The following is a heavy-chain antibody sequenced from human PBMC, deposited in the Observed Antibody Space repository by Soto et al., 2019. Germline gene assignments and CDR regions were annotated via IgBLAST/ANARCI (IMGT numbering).Heavy chain of an antibody. D-gene: IGHD6-6*01. CDR1: GYTFSTSG. J-gene: IGHJ6*02. CDR3: AREGPRPYYYYGMDV. CDR2: ISTYNGDA. Sequence: QAQLEQSGAEVKKPGASVKVSCKSSGYTFSTSGISWVRQAPGQGLKWMGWISTYNGDANYAQRFQGRVTMTTDTSTSTTFMELRSLRSDGTAVYYCAREGPRPYYYYGMDVWGQGTTVTVSS. V-gene: IGHV1-18*01.